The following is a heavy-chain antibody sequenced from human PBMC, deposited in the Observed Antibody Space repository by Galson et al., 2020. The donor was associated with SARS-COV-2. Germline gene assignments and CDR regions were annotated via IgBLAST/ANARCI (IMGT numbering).Heavy chain of an antibody. D-gene: IGHD3-3*01. Sequence: SETLSLTCAVYGGSFSGYYWSWIRQPPGKGLEWIGEINHSGSTNYNPSLKSRVTISVDTSKNQFSLKLSSVTAADTAVYYCARRGRFLEWLPPFDYWGQGTLVTVSS. CDR2: INHSGST. V-gene: IGHV4-34*01. J-gene: IGHJ4*02. CDR1: GGSFSGYY. CDR3: ARRGRFLEWLPPFDY.